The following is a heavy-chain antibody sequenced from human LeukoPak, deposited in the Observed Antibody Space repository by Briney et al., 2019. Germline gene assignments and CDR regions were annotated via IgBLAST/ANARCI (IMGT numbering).Heavy chain of an antibody. CDR1: GFSFSSYG. J-gene: IGHJ4*02. CDR3: AKEGMMATSPDH. CDR2: ISYDGSNK. D-gene: IGHD5-24*01. Sequence: GGSLRLSCAASGFSFSSYGMHWVRQAPGKGLEWVAVISYDGSNKYYADSVKGRFTISRDNSKNTLYLQMNSLRAEDTAVYYCAKEGMMATSPDHWGQGTLVTVSS. V-gene: IGHV3-30*18.